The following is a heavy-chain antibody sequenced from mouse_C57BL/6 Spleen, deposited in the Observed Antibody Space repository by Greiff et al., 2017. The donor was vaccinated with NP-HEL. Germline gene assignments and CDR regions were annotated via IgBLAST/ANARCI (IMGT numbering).Heavy chain of an antibody. V-gene: IGHV1-54*01. J-gene: IGHJ2*01. CDR1: GYAFTNYL. Sequence: QVQLQQSGAELVRPGTSVKVSCKASGYAFTNYLIEWVKQRPGQGLEWIGVINPGSGGTNYNEKFKGKATLTADKSSSTAYMQLSSLTSEDSAVYFCARGRDGNYFDYWGQGTTLAVSS. CDR2: INPGSGGT. CDR3: ARGRDGNYFDY. D-gene: IGHD2-1*01.